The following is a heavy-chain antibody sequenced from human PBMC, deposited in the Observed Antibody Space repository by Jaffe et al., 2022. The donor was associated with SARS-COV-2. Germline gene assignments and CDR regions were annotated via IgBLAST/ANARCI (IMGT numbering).Heavy chain of an antibody. CDR2: ISSSGSTK. D-gene: IGHD3-9*01. J-gene: IGHJ3*02. Sequence: QVQLVESGGGLVKPGGSLRLSCAASGFSFSDYYMSWIRQAPGKGLEWVSYISSSGSTKYYADSVKGRFTIFRDNAKNSLFLQMNSLRAEDTAVYYCASSTYYDILTGPLGAFDIWGQGTMVTVSS. V-gene: IGHV3-11*01. CDR3: ASSTYYDILTGPLGAFDI. CDR1: GFSFSDYY.